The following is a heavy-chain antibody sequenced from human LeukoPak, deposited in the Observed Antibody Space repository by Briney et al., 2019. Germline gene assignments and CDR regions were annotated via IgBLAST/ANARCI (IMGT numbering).Heavy chain of an antibody. J-gene: IGHJ4*02. D-gene: IGHD4-17*01. CDR1: GGSISSYY. CDR3: ARGGTDYGDYVDY. V-gene: IGHV4-59*01. Sequence: SETLSLTCTVSGGSISSYYLSWVRQPPGKGLEWVWFIYYSGSTNYTPSLKSRVTISLDTSKNQLSLKLSSVTAADTAVYYCARGGTDYGDYVDYWGQGTLVTVSS. CDR2: IYYSGST.